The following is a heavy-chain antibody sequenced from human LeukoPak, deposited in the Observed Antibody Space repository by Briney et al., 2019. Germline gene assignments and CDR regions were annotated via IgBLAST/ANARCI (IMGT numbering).Heavy chain of an antibody. V-gene: IGHV3-30*18. Sequence: GGSLRLSCAASGFTFSSYGMHWVRQAPGKGLEWVAVISYDGSNKYYADSVKGRFTISRDNSKNTLYLQMNSLRAEDTAVYYCAKEFGDSSSWVYYYYYGMDVWGQGTTVTVSS. J-gene: IGHJ6*02. D-gene: IGHD6-13*01. CDR2: ISYDGSNK. CDR3: AKEFGDSSSWVYYYYYGMDV. CDR1: GFTFSSYG.